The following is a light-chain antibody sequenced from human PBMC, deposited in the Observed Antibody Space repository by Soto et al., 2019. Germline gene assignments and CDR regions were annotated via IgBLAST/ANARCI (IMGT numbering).Light chain of an antibody. V-gene: IGKV3D-15*01. Sequence: EIVMAQSPATLSVSPGERATLSCRASQSVRSNLAWYQQKPGQAPRLLIYGASTRATGIPARISGSGSGTEFTLTISSLQSEDFAVYYCQHYNYWPPFTFGPGTKVDIK. CDR1: QSVRSN. CDR3: QHYNYWPPFT. CDR2: GAS. J-gene: IGKJ3*01.